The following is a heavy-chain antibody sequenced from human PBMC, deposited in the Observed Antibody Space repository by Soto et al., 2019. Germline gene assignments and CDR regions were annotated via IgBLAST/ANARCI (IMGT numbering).Heavy chain of an antibody. V-gene: IGHV1-18*04. CDR2: ISTYSGNT. J-gene: IGHJ6*02. D-gene: IGHD3-16*01. CDR3: ARGLGTNGLDV. CDR1: GYKFITYG. Sequence: ASVKVSCKASGYKFITYGITWVRQAPGQGLEWMGGISTYSGNTDYAQSLQDRVTMTTDTPTSTVYMELGSLRSDETAVYYCARGLGTNGLDVWGQGTAVTVSS.